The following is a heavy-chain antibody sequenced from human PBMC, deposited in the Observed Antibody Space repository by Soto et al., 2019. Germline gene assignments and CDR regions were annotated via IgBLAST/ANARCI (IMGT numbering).Heavy chain of an antibody. CDR3: AKDLPWQTTYAFDI. V-gene: IGHV3-30*18. Sequence: PGGSLRIASAASGFTFSIYGMQWVRHAPGKGLEWVAVISYDGSNKYYADSVKGRFTISRDNSKNTLYLQMNSLRAEDTAVYYCAKDLPWQTTYAFDIWGQGTMVPVS. D-gene: IGHD1-7*01. J-gene: IGHJ3*02. CDR1: GFTFSIYG. CDR2: ISYDGSNK.